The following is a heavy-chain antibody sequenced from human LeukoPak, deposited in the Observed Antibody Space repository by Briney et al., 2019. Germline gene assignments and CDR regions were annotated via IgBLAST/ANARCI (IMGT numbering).Heavy chain of an antibody. CDR1: GFTFSSYA. V-gene: IGHV3-23*01. CDR2: ISGRGGSI. J-gene: IGHJ6*03. D-gene: IGHD3-10*01. Sequence: GGSLRLSCAVSGFTFSSYAMIWARQAPGKGREGLSAISGRGGSIYDAATVKGRFTISRDNSKNTLYLQMNSLRAEDTAVYYCAKLQVTATGSDDYYYMDVCGKGTTVSVSS. CDR3: AKLQVTATGSDDYYYMDV.